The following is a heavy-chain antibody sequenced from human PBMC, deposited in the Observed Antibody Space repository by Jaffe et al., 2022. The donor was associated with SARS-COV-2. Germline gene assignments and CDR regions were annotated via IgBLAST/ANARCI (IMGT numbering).Heavy chain of an antibody. D-gene: IGHD3-16*02. CDR1: GYTFTNYG. J-gene: IGHJ5*02. CDR3: ARDYLGATYAGKYNWFDP. Sequence: QVQLVQSGAEVKKPGASVKVSCKASGYTFTNYGISWVRQAPGQGLEWMGWISAYNGNTNYAQKLQGRVTMTTDTSTRTAYLELRSLRSDDTAVYYCARDYLGATYAGKYNWFDPWGQGTLVTVSS. CDR2: ISAYNGNT. V-gene: IGHV1-18*01.